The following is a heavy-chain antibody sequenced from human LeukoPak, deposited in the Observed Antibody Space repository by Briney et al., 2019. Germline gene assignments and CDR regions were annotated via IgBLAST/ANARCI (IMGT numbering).Heavy chain of an antibody. CDR1: GFTFSSYS. CDR3: ARDPPHGPNWFDP. J-gene: IGHJ5*02. V-gene: IGHV3-21*01. CDR2: ISSSSSYI. Sequence: PGGSLRLSCAASGFTFSSYSMNWVRQAPGKGLEWVSSISSSSSYIYYADSVKGRFTISRDNAKNSLYLQMNSLRAEDTAVYYCARDPPHGPNWFDPWGQGTLVTVSS.